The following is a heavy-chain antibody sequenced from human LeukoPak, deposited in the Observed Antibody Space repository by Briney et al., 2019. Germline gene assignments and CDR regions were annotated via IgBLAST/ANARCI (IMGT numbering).Heavy chain of an antibody. CDR2: IYYSGIT. J-gene: IGHJ5*02. CDR3: ARDSYIAPGWLDP. Sequence: SETLSLTCIVSGGSINSGTSSWSWIRQHPGKGLEWIGYIYYSGITYYNPSLKSRVTISVDTSNNQFSLRLSSMTAADTAVYYCARDSYIAPGWLDPWGQGTLVTVSS. D-gene: IGHD3-16*01. CDR1: GGSINSGTSS. V-gene: IGHV4-31*03.